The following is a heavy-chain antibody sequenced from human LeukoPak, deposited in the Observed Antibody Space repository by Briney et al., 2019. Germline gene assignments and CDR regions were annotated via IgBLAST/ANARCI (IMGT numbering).Heavy chain of an antibody. CDR2: ISDRGGFK. CDR3: AKTIRPRELLVAVDY. D-gene: IGHD2-8*02. J-gene: IGHJ4*02. V-gene: IGHV3-23*01. Sequence: PGGSLRLSCAASRFTFSDYAMTWVRQAPGKGLEWVSSISDRGGFKYYADSVKGRFTISRDNSKNTLYLQMNSLRAEDTALYYCAKTIRPRELLVAVDYWGQGTLVTVSS. CDR1: RFTFSDYA.